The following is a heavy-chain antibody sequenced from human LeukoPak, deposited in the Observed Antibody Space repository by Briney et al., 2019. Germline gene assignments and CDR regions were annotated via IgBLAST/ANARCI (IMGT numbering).Heavy chain of an antibody. CDR2: ITASGGNT. V-gene: IGHV3-23*01. D-gene: IGHD6-6*01. Sequence: LTGGSLRLSCAASGFTFSSYEMSWVRQAPGKGLEWVSSITASGGNTYYADSVKGRFTISRDNSKNTLYLQMNSLRAEDTAVYYCAKGIGVYLYSSPSPFFDYWGQGTLVTVSS. J-gene: IGHJ4*02. CDR1: GFTFSSYE. CDR3: AKGIGVYLYSSPSPFFDY.